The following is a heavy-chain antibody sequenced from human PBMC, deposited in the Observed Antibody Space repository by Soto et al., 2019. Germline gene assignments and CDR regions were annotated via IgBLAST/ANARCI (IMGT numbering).Heavy chain of an antibody. CDR3: ARGGLNDYGDYHAFDI. Sequence: QVQLVQSRAEVKKPGASVKVSCKASGYTFTSYDINWVRQATGQGLEWMGWMNPNSGNTGYAQKFQGRVTMTRNTSISTAYMELSRLRSEDTAVYYCARGGLNDYGDYHAFDIWGQGTMVTVSS. V-gene: IGHV1-8*01. J-gene: IGHJ3*02. D-gene: IGHD4-17*01. CDR2: MNPNSGNT. CDR1: GYTFTSYD.